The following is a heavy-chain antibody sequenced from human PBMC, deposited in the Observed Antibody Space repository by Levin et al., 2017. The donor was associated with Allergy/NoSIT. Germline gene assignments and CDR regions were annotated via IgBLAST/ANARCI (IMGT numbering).Heavy chain of an antibody. D-gene: IGHD6-6*01. CDR3: TTHNYEYSSSSPLYYYYYMDG. J-gene: IGHJ6*03. V-gene: IGHV3-15*01. CDR2: IKSKTDGGTT. Sequence: GESLKISCAASGFTFSNAWMSWVRQAPGKGLEWVGRIKSKTDGGTTDYAAPVKGRFTISRDDSKNTLYLQMNSLKTEDTAVYYCTTHNYEYSSSSPLYYYYYMDGWGKGTTVTVSS. CDR1: GFTFSNAW.